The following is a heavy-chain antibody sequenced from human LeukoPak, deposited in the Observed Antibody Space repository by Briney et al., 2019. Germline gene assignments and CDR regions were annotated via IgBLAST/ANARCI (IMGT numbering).Heavy chain of an antibody. CDR3: ARAHEWLRFDY. CDR1: GYTFTSYS. J-gene: IGHJ4*02. CDR2: INPNSGGT. Sequence: ASVKVSCKTSGYTFTSYSINWVRQAPGQGLEWMGWINPNSGGTNYAQKFQGRVTMTRDTSISTAYMELSRLRSDDTAVYYCARAHEWLRFDYWGQGTLVTVSS. D-gene: IGHD5-12*01. V-gene: IGHV1-2*02.